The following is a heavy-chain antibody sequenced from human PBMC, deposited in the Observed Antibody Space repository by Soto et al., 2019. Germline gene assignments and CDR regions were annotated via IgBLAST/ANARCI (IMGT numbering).Heavy chain of an antibody. CDR3: ANPARYYYDSSGYQNLIDY. CDR1: GFTFSSYS. CDR2: ISGSGGST. J-gene: IGHJ4*02. D-gene: IGHD3-22*01. Sequence: GGSLRLSCAASGFTFSSYSMSWVRQDPGKGLEWVSAISGSGGSTYYADSVKGRFTISRDNSKNTLYLQMNSLRAEDTAVYYCANPARYYYDSSGYQNLIDYWGQGTLVTVSS. V-gene: IGHV3-23*01.